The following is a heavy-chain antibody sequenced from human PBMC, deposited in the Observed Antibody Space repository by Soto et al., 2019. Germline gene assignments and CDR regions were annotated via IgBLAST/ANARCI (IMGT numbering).Heavy chain of an antibody. Sequence: QITLKESGPSLVKPTQTLTLTCTFSGFPLSTSGVGVGWIRQPPGKAPEWLALIYWDDDKRYSPSLKSRLTITKDTSQPQVVLTMTNMDPVDTATYYCAHRIAARLDYWGQGALVTVSS. V-gene: IGHV2-5*02. D-gene: IGHD6-6*01. CDR1: GFPLSTSGVG. CDR2: IYWDDDK. CDR3: AHRIAARLDY. J-gene: IGHJ4*02.